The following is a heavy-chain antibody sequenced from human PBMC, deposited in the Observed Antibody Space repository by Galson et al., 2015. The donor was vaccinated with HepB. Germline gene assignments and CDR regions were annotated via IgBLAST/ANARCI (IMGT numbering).Heavy chain of an antibody. CDR2: ISGSGGST. CDR1: GFTFSSYA. V-gene: IGHV3-23*01. J-gene: IGHJ4*01. D-gene: IGHD4-17*01. CDR3: AKEGVNVDYGYFHY. Sequence: SLRLSCAASGFTFSSYAMSWVRQAPGKGLEWVSAISGSGGSTYYTDSVKGRFTISRDNSKNTLYLQMSSLRAEDTAVYYCAKEGVNVDYGYFHYWGQGTLVTVSS.